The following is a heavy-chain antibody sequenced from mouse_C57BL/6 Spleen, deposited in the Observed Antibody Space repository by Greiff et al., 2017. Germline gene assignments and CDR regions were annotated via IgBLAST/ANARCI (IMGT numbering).Heavy chain of an antibody. Sequence: VQLQQSGAELMKPGASVKLSCKATGYTFTGYWIEWVKQRPGHGLEWIGEILPGSGSTNYNEKFKGKATFTADTSSNTAYMQLSSLTTEDSAIYDCARSGNPTPYETDAMDYWGQGTSVTVSS. CDR2: ILPGSGST. J-gene: IGHJ4*01. D-gene: IGHD1-1*01. CDR1: GYTFTGYW. V-gene: IGHV1-9*01. CDR3: ARSGNPTPYETDAMDY.